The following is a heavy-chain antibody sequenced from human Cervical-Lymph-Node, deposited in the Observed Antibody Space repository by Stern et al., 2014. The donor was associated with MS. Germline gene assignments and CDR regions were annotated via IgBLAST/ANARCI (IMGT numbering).Heavy chain of an antibody. D-gene: IGHD6-6*01. V-gene: IGHV1-58*01. Sequence: QLVQSGPEVKKPGTSVKVSCKASGFTFTSSAVQWVRQARGQRLEWIGWIVVGSGNTNYAQKFQERVTITRDMSTSTAYMELSSLRSEDTAVYYCAADGPSIAALTFDYWGQGTLVTVSS. CDR2: IVVGSGNT. CDR1: GFTFTSSA. J-gene: IGHJ4*02. CDR3: AADGPSIAALTFDY.